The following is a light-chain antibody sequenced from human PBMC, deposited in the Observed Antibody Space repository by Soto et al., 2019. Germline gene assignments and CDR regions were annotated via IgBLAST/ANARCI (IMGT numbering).Light chain of an antibody. CDR2: DAS. CDR1: QSVSRY. J-gene: IGKJ4*01. CDR3: QQRSDWPLT. V-gene: IGKV3-11*02. Sequence: EIVLTQSPVTLSLSPGERATLSCRASQSVSRYLAWYQQKPGQPPRLLIYDASKRATGVPARFSGSGSGRDFTLTISSLEPDDFAVYYCQQRSDWPLTFGGGTDVEI.